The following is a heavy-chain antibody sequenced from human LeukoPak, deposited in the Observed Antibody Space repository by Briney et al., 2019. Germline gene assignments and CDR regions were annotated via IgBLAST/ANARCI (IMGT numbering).Heavy chain of an antibody. V-gene: IGHV3-11*01. CDR2: ISSSGSTI. Sequence: GGSLRLSCAASGFTFSDYYISWIRQPPGKGLEWVSYISSSGSTIYYADSVKGRFTISRDNAKNSLYLQMNSLRAEDTAVYYCARDRYSSGWYGQYYFDYWGQGTLVTVSS. D-gene: IGHD6-19*01. CDR3: ARDRYSSGWYGQYYFDY. CDR1: GFTFSDYY. J-gene: IGHJ4*02.